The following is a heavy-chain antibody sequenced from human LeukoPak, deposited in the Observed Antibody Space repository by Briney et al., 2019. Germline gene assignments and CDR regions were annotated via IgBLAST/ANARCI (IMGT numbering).Heavy chain of an antibody. D-gene: IGHD6-19*01. Sequence: GGSLRLSCTPSGFTFSSHAMSWVRQAPGKGLERVSGISGNGAGTYYGDSVKGRFTISRDNSKNTLYLQMNSLRAEDTAVYYCAKDATVAAQYYYYYYGMDVWGQGTTVTVSS. V-gene: IGHV3-23*02. CDR2: ISGNGAGT. CDR3: AKDATVAAQYYYYYYGMDV. CDR1: GFTFSSHA. J-gene: IGHJ6*02.